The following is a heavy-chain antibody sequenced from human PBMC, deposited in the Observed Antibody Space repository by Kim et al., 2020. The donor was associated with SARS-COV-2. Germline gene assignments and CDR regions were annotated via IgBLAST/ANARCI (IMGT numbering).Heavy chain of an antibody. J-gene: IGHJ4*02. Sequence: SEPLSLTCAVDGGSFGDYSWTWIRQPPGKGLQWIGEINHSGSTKYSPSLKSRVTISLDKSKSQFSLRLKSVTAADTAVYYCARGKSEISMIVVVMTGVSSYFDFWGQGNLV. CDR3: ARGKSEISMIVVVMTGVSSYFDF. CDR1: GGSFGDYS. CDR2: INHSGST. D-gene: IGHD3-22*01. V-gene: IGHV4-34*01.